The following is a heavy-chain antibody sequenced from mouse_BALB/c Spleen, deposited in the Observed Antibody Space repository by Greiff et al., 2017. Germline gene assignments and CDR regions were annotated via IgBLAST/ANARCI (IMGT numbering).Heavy chain of an antibody. Sequence: VQLQESGAELVRPGTSVKISCKASGYTFTNYWLGWVKQRPGHGLEWIGDIYPGGGYTNYNEKFKGKATLTADTSSSTAYMQLSSLTSEDSAVYFCSRLRLYAMDYWGQGTSVTVSS. CDR1: GYTFTNYW. CDR2: IYPGGGYT. V-gene: IGHV1-63*02. J-gene: IGHJ4*01. D-gene: IGHD1-2*01. CDR3: SRLRLYAMDY.